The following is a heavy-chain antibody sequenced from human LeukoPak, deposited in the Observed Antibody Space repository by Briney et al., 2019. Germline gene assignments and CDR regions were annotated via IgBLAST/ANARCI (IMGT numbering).Heavy chain of an antibody. Sequence: PSETLSLTCTVSGGSISSSSYYWGWIRQPPGKGLEWIGSIYYSGSTYYNPSLKSRVTISVDTSKNQFPLKLSSVTAADTAAYYCARGRDGGYAPPPDYWGQGTLVTVSS. J-gene: IGHJ4*02. CDR3: ARGRDGGYAPPPDY. CDR2: IYYSGST. CDR1: GGSISSSSYY. D-gene: IGHD5-12*01. V-gene: IGHV4-39*06.